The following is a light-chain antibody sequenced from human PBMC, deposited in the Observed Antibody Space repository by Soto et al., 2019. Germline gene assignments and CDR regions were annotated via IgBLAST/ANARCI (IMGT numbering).Light chain of an antibody. CDR3: QHYTRSPYT. CDR2: DAS. CDR1: QSIDNW. V-gene: IGKV1-5*01. Sequence: EIESTASPSPLSPWIGYRFTITCRASQSIDNWLAWYQQKPGKAPQLLIYDASRVETGVPSRFSASLYGTELNLTISSLQADDSATYFCQHYTRSPYTFGPGTKVDIK. J-gene: IGKJ2*01.